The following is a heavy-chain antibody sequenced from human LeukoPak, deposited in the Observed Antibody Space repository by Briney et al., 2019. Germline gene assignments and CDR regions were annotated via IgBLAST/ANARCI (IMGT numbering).Heavy chain of an antibody. CDR1: GFTFSSYA. V-gene: IGHV3-33*08. CDR3: ARDRAYYYDSSGYYYGLDP. J-gene: IGHJ5*02. Sequence: GGSLRLSCAASGFTFSSYAMSWVRQAPGKGLEWVAVIWYDGSNKCYADSVKGRFTISRDNSKNTLYLQMNSLRAEDTAVYYCARDRAYYYDSSGYYYGLDPWGQGTLVTASS. D-gene: IGHD3-22*01. CDR2: IWYDGSNK.